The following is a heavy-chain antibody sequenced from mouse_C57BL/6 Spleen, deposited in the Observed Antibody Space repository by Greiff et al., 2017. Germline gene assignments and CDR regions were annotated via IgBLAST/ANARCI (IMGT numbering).Heavy chain of an antibody. Sequence: QVQLQQSGAELARPGASVKLSCKASGYTFTSYGISWVKQRTGQGLEWIGEISPRSGNTYYNEKFKGKATLTADKSSSTAYMELRSLTSEDSAVYFCAISSFITTVVAPGDYAMDYGGQGTSVTVSS. CDR2: ISPRSGNT. CDR3: AISSFITTVVAPGDYAMDY. V-gene: IGHV1-81*01. D-gene: IGHD1-1*01. J-gene: IGHJ4*01. CDR1: GYTFTSYG.